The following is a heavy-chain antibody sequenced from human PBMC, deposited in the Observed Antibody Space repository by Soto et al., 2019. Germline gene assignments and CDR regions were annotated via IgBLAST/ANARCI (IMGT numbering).Heavy chain of an antibody. CDR1: GFTFSNYG. D-gene: IGHD3-10*01. J-gene: IGHJ4*02. CDR2: IWYDGSNK. V-gene: IGHV3-33*01. Sequence: PGGSLRLSCAASGFTFSNYGMHWVRQAPGKGLEWVAIIWYDGSNKYYADSVKGRFTISRDNSKNTVYLQMNSLRAEDTAMYYCAAGEPLNHRGQGTLVTVSS. CDR3: AAGEPLNH.